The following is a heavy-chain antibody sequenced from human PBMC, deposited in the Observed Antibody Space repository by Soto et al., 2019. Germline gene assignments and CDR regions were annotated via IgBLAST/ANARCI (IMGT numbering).Heavy chain of an antibody. J-gene: IGHJ6*02. CDR1: GGSINNY. CDR2: IYHSGTT. D-gene: IGHD3-22*01. Sequence: SETLSLTCTVSGGSINNYWGWVRQPPGKGLEWIGSIYHSGTTNYSPSLKSRVTISIDTSKNQFSLKLSSVTAADTAVYYCARKNYYDSSGYYWPPYYYGMDVWGQGTTVTVSS. CDR3: ARKNYYDSSGYYWPPYYYGMDV. V-gene: IGHV4-38-2*02.